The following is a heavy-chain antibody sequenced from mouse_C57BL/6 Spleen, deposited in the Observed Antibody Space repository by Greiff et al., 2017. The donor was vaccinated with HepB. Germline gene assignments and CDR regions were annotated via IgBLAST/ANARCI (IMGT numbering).Heavy chain of an antibody. J-gene: IGHJ2*01. CDR1: GYTFTSYN. Sequence: SGAELVRPGASVKMSCKASGYTFTSYNMHWVKQTPRQGLEWIGAIYPGNGDTSYNQKFKGKATLTVDKSSSTAYMQLSSLTSEDSAVYFCARGGKIYYDYDAGGFDYWGQGTTLTVSS. V-gene: IGHV1-12*01. CDR2: IYPGNGDT. D-gene: IGHD2-4*01. CDR3: ARGGKIYYDYDAGGFDY.